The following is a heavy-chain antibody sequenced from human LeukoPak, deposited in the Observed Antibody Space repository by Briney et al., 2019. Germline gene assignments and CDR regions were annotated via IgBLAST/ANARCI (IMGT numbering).Heavy chain of an antibody. J-gene: IGHJ3*02. D-gene: IGHD3-10*01. V-gene: IGHV4-4*07. Sequence: SEILSLTCTVSGGSISSYYWSWIRQPAGKGLEWIGRIYTSGSTNYNPSLKSRVTMSVDTSKNQFSLKLSSVTAADTAVYYCARWRYYGSGSHWAFDIWGQGTMVTVSS. CDR3: ARWRYYGSGSHWAFDI. CDR2: IYTSGST. CDR1: GGSISSYY.